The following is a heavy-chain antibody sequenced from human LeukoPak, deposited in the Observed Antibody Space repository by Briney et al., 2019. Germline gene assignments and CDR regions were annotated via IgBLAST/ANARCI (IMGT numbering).Heavy chain of an antibody. CDR1: GFTFSSYW. D-gene: IGHD3-22*01. CDR2: LKQDGGEK. Sequence: GGSLRLSCAASGFTFSSYWMSWVRQAPGKGLEWVANLKQDGGEKYYVGSVKGRFTISRDNAKNSLYLQMNSLRAEDTAVYYCARGRHYYDSSSYPIWPPLGWFDPWGQGTLVTVSS. V-gene: IGHV3-7*01. J-gene: IGHJ5*02. CDR3: ARGRHYYDSSSYPIWPPLGWFDP.